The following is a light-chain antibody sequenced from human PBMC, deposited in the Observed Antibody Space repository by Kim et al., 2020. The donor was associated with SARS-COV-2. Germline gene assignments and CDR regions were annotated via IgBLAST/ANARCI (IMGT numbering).Light chain of an antibody. CDR2: QDS. CDR1: KLGDKY. V-gene: IGLV3-1*01. CDR3: QAWDSSTVV. J-gene: IGLJ2*01. Sequence: VSPGQTASITCSGDKLGDKYACWYQLKPGQSPVLVIYQDSKRPSGIPERFSGSNSGNTATLTISGTQAMDEADYYCQAWDSSTVVFGGGTQLTVL.